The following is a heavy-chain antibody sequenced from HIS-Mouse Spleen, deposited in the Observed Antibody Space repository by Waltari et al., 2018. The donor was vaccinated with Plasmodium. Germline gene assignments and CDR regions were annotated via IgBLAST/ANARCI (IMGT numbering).Heavy chain of an antibody. V-gene: IGHV1-2*02. CDR1: GYTFTGYY. J-gene: IGHJ1*01. CDR2: LNPNSGGP. CDR3: ARVLGYKAAAGTFVEYFQH. D-gene: IGHD6-13*01. Sequence: QVQLVQSGAEVKKPGASVKVSCKASGYTFTGYYMHWVRQAPGQGLEWMGWLNPNSGGPNAAQKCQGRVTMTRETSISTADMELSRLRSDDTAVYYCARVLGYKAAAGTFVEYFQHWGQGTLVTVSS.